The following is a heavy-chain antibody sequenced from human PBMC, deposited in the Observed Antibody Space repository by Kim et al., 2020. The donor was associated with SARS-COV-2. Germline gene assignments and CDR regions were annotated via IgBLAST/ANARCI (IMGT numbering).Heavy chain of an antibody. V-gene: IGHV3-48*02. CDR3: RRGHYSSLPY. D-gene: IGHD1-26*01. Sequence: GGSLRLSCVTSGLDFSNSIMNWVRQAPGKGLEWISQISGSGTDIYYADSVKGRFTISRDNAKKSLYLQMNSLRDEDTAVYYCRRGHYSSLPYWGQGTLVTVSS. CDR1: GLDFSNSI. J-gene: IGHJ4*02. CDR2: ISGSGTDI.